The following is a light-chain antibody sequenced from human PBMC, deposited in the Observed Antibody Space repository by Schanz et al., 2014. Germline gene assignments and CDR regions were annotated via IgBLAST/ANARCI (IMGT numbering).Light chain of an antibody. CDR3: QQYGTSPFT. Sequence: EIVMTQSPATLSVSPGDGATLSCRTSQSVSSNLAWYQQKPGQAPRLLIYDASARATGVPDRFSASGSGTDFTLTITRLEPEDFAVYYCQQYGTSPFTFGPGTKVDIK. J-gene: IGKJ3*01. CDR2: DAS. V-gene: IGKV3-20*01. CDR1: QSVSSN.